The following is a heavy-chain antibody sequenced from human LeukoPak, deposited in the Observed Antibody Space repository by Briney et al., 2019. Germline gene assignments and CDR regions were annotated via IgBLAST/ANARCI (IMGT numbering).Heavy chain of an antibody. J-gene: IGHJ5*02. CDR1: GCSISSGGYY. D-gene: IGHD3-10*01. Sequence: NPSETLSLTCTVSGCSISSGGYYWSWIRQHPGKGLEWIGYIYYSGSTYYNPSLKSRVTISVDTSKNQFSLKLSSVTAADTAVYYCARAAIYYYGSGSYYNFNWFDPWGQGTLVTVSS. CDR3: ARAAIYYYGSGSYYNFNWFDP. CDR2: IYYSGST. V-gene: IGHV4-31*03.